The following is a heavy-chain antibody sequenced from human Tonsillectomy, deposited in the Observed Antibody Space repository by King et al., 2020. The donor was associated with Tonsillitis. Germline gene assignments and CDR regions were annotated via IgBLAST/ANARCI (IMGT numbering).Heavy chain of an antibody. Sequence: DVQLVESGGGLVQPGGSLRLSCAASGFNFSTYWMSWVRQAPGKGLEWVANIKQDGSEKYYVDSVKGRFTISRDNAKNSLYLQMNSLRDEDTALYSCARDEPYCCRTSCYTGHDYWGQGTLVTVSS. D-gene: IGHD2-2*02. J-gene: IGHJ4*02. CDR3: ARDEPYCCRTSCYTGHDY. V-gene: IGHV3-7*01. CDR2: IKQDGSEK. CDR1: GFNFSTYW.